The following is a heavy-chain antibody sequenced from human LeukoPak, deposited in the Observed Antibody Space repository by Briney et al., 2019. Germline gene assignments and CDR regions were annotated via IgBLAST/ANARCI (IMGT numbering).Heavy chain of an antibody. V-gene: IGHV1-18*01. Sequence: ASVKVSCKASGYTFTSYGISWVRQAPGQGLEWVGWISAYNGNTNYAQNLQGRVTMTTDTSTSTAYMELSSLRSEAPAVYYCAREPLDLGTTETKDYYYYGMDVWGQGTTVTVSS. CDR3: AREPLDLGTTETKDYYYYGMDV. D-gene: IGHD4-17*01. CDR1: GYTFTSYG. CDR2: ISAYNGNT. J-gene: IGHJ6*02.